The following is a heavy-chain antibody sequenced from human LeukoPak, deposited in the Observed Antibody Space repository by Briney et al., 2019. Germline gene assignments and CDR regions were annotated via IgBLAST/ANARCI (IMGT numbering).Heavy chain of an antibody. J-gene: IGHJ4*02. D-gene: IGHD5-18*01. CDR2: INPNSGGT. Sequence: ASVKVSCKGSGYTFTGHYMHWVRQAPGQGLEWMGRINPNSGGTNYAQKFQGRVTMTRDTSINTAYMELGSLTSDDTAVYYCARADTAMVLNFDYWGQGTLVTVSS. CDR1: GYTFTGHY. V-gene: IGHV1-2*06. CDR3: ARADTAMVLNFDY.